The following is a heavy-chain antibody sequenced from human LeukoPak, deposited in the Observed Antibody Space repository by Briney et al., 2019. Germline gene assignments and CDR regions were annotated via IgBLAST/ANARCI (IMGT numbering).Heavy chain of an antibody. Sequence: GGSLRLSCAVSGFTFSSYWMSWVRQAPGKGLEWVATIKQDGSEKYYVDSVKGRFTISRDKPKNSLYLQMNSLRAEDTAVYYCARHLASEGWFGEPLYYFDHWGQGNLVTVSS. J-gene: IGHJ4*02. CDR1: GFTFSSYW. V-gene: IGHV3-7*01. CDR3: ARHLASEGWFGEPLYYFDH. D-gene: IGHD3-10*01. CDR2: IKQDGSEK.